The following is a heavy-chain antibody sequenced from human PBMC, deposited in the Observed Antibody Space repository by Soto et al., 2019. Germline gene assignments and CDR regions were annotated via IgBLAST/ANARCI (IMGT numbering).Heavy chain of an antibody. Sequence: QVQLVESGGGVVQPGRSLRLSCAASGFTFSSYGMHWVRQAPGKGLEWVAVIWYDGSNKYYADSVKGRFTISRDNSKNTLYLPIISIRAEYTAVYYCARGGNGNSVWDEGYYCYGMDVWGQGTTVTVSS. D-gene: IGHD1-26*01. V-gene: IGHV3-33*01. CDR2: IWYDGSNK. J-gene: IGHJ6*01. CDR3: ARGGNGNSVWDEGYYCYGMDV. CDR1: GFTFSSYG.